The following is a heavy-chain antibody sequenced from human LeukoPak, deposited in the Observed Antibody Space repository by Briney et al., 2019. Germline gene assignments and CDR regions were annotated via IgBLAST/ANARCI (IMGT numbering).Heavy chain of an antibody. Sequence: GGSLRLSCAASGFTFSNAWMSWVRQAPGKGLEWVGRIKSKTDGGTTDYAAPVKGRFTISRDDSKNTLYLQMNSLKTEDTAVYYCTTVWTVERTATTRRYLDYWGQGTLVTVSS. D-gene: IGHD5-12*01. CDR1: GFTFSNAW. CDR3: TTVWTVERTATTRRYLDY. J-gene: IGHJ4*02. V-gene: IGHV3-15*01. CDR2: IKSKTDGGTT.